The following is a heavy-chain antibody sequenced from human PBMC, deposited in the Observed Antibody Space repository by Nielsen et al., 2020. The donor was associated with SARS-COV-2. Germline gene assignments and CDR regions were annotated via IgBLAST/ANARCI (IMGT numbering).Heavy chain of an antibody. Sequence: SETLSLTCAVYGGSFSGYYWSWIRQPPGKGLEWIGEINHSGSTNYNPSLKSRVTISVDTSKNQFSLKLSSVTAADTAVYYCARGLQWLVRSLDYWGQGTLVTVSS. CDR3: ARGLQWLVRSLDY. D-gene: IGHD6-19*01. V-gene: IGHV4-34*01. CDR1: GGSFSGYY. CDR2: INHSGST. J-gene: IGHJ4*02.